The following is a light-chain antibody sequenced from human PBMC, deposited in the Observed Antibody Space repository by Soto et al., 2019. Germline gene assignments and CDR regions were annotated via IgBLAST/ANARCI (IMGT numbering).Light chain of an antibody. CDR3: QQYKDYVYT. V-gene: IGKV1-5*01. CDR2: DVS. J-gene: IGKJ2*01. CDR1: QTVERW. Sequence: DIQMTQSPSTLSASVGDGVIITCRASQTVERWMAWYQQKQGKAPKLLISDVSTLERGVPSRFSGSGSATEFTLTISGLQPDDFATYYCQQYKDYVYTFGQGTKVDIK.